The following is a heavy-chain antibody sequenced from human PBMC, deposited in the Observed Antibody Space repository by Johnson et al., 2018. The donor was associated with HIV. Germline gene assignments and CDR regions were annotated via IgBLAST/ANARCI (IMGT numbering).Heavy chain of an antibody. Sequence: QVQLVESGGGVVQPGRSLRLSCAASGFTFSSYGMHWVRQAAGKGLEWVAVIWYDGSNKYYVDSVKGRFTISRDNAKNSLYLQMNSLRAEDTAVYYCARGPTYYYDSSGYWSDAFDIWGQGTMVTVSS. CDR2: IWYDGSNK. CDR3: ARGPTYYYDSSGYWSDAFDI. CDR1: GFTFSSYG. V-gene: IGHV3-33*01. D-gene: IGHD3-22*01. J-gene: IGHJ3*02.